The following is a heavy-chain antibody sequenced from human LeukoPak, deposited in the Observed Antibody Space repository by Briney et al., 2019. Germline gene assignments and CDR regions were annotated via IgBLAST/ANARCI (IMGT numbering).Heavy chain of an antibody. CDR1: GGSFSGYY. D-gene: IGHD2-2*01. CDR2: INHSGST. J-gene: IGHJ5*02. CDR3: ARVANVVVPAARYNWFDP. Sequence: PSETLSLTCAVYGGSFSGYYWSWIRRPPGKGLEWIGEINHSGSTNYNPSLKSRATISVDTSKNQFSLKLSSVTAADTAVYYCARVANVVVPAARYNWFDPWGQGTLVTVSS. V-gene: IGHV4-34*01.